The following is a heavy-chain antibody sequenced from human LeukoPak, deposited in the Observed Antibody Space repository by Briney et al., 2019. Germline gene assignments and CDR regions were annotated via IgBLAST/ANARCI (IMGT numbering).Heavy chain of an antibody. Sequence: ASVKVSCKASGYTFTSYDINWVRLATGQGLEWMGWMNPNSGNTGYAQKFQGRVTMTRNTSISTAYMELSSLRSEDTAVYYCARDNHMVRGVIITSDYYYYMDVWGKGTTVTVSS. CDR1: GYTFTSYD. CDR3: ARDNHMVRGVIITSDYYYYMDV. J-gene: IGHJ6*03. CDR2: MNPNSGNT. D-gene: IGHD3-10*01. V-gene: IGHV1-8*01.